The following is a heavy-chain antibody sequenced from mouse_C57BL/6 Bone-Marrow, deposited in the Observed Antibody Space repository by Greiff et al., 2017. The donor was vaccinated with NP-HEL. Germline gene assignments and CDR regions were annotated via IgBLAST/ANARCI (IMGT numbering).Heavy chain of an antibody. J-gene: IGHJ3*01. D-gene: IGHD4-1*01. Sequence: SGPELVKPGASVKISCKASGYTFTDYYINWVKQRPGQGLEWIRWFFPGSGSTYYNEKLKGTATLTVDKSSSTAYMLLSSLTSEDSAVYFCARENWDGAWFAYWGQGTLVTVSA. CDR3: ARENWDGAWFAY. CDR2: FFPGSGST. V-gene: IGHV1-75*01. CDR1: GYTFTDYY.